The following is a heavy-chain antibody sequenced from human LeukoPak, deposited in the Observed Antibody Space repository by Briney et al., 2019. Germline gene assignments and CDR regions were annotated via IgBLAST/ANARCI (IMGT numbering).Heavy chain of an antibody. Sequence: GRSLRLSCAASGFTFSSYAMHWVRQAPGKGLEYVSAISSNGGSTYYANSVKGRFTISRDNSKNTLYLQMGSLRAEDMAVYYCASCSGGSCYSFDYWGQGTLVTVSS. J-gene: IGHJ4*02. CDR2: ISSNGGST. CDR3: ASCSGGSCYSFDY. V-gene: IGHV3-64*01. CDR1: GFTFSSYA. D-gene: IGHD2-15*01.